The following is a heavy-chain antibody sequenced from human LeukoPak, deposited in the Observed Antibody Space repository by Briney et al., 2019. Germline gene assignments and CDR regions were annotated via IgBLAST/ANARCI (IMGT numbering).Heavy chain of an antibody. D-gene: IGHD6-13*01. CDR1: GGSFSGYY. J-gene: IGHJ4*02. Sequence: SETLSLTCAVYGGSFSGYYWSWIRQPPGKGLEWIGEINHSGSTNYNPSLKSRVTISVDTSKNQFSLKLSSVTAADTAVYYCARGLYSSSWYRDDYWGQGTLVTVSS. V-gene: IGHV4-34*01. CDR3: ARGLYSSSWYRDDY. CDR2: INHSGST.